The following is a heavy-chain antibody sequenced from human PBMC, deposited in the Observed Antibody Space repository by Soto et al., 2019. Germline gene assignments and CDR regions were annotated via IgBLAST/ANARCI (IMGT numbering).Heavy chain of an antibody. CDR1: GGTFSSYA. D-gene: IGHD6-19*01. J-gene: IGHJ6*02. CDR3: AGAVAGYYYYGMDV. Sequence: ASVKVSCKASGGTFSSYAISWVRQAPGQGLEWMGGVIPIFGTANYAQKFQGRVTITADKSTSTAYMELSSLRSEDTAVYYCAGAVAGYYYYGMDVCGQGTTVTVSS. V-gene: IGHV1-69*06. CDR2: VIPIFGTA.